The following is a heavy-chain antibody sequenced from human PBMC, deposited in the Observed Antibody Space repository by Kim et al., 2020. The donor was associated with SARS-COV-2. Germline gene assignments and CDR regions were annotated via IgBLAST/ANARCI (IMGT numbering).Heavy chain of an antibody. D-gene: IGHD5-12*01. V-gene: IGHV3-21*04. CDR2: ISSSGSNI. Sequence: GGSLRLSCAASGFTFSSYTMNWVRQAPGKGLEWVSSISSSGSNIYYADSVKGRFTISRDNAKNSLYLQMNSLRAEDTAVYYCVKDRAPWRRCFRYFDY. CDR1: GFTFSSYT. CDR3: VKDRAPWRRCFRYFDY. J-gene: IGHJ4*01.